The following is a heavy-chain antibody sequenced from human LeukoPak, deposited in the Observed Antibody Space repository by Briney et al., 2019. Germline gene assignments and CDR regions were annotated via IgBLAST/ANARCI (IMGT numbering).Heavy chain of an antibody. CDR3: VTEVSGSFPT. J-gene: IGHJ4*02. CDR2: ITTSSTII. V-gene: IGHV3-48*02. D-gene: IGHD1-26*01. Sequence: GGSLRLSCAASGFTFSSYSMNGVSQAPGKGLEWVSYITTSSTIIYYADSVKGRFTISRDNAKNSLYLQMNSLKNEDTAVYYCVTEVSGSFPTWGQGTLVTVSS. CDR1: GFTFSSYS.